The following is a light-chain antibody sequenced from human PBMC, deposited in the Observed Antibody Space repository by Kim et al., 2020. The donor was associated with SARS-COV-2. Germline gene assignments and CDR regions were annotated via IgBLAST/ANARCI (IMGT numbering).Light chain of an antibody. Sequence: STQRNGHSTYGLAWDQRQPDKSPRYLMKLYSDGRHVKGDGIPDRLSGSSSGPQRYLTISSLQSEDETDYYCQTWGSGTVVFGGGTQLTVL. CDR1: NGHSTYG. CDR3: QTWGSGTVV. J-gene: IGLJ2*01. CDR2: LYSDGRH. V-gene: IGLV4-69*01.